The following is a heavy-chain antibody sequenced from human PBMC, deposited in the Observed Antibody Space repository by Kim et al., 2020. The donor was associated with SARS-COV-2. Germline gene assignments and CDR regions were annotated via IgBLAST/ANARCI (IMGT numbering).Heavy chain of an antibody. CDR2: IIPIFGTA. CDR3: ARDARSSHYYDSSGYYPFDS. CDR1: GGTFSSYA. J-gene: IGHJ4*02. V-gene: IGHV1-69*13. Sequence: SVKVSCKASGGTFSSYAISWVRQAPGQGLEWMGGIIPIFGTANYAQKFQGRVTITADESTSTAYMELSSLRSEDTAVYYCARDARSSHYYDSSGYYPFDSWGQGTLVTVSS. D-gene: IGHD3-22*01.